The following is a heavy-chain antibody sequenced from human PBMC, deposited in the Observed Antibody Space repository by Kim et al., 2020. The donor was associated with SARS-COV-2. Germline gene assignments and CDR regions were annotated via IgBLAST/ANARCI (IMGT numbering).Heavy chain of an antibody. D-gene: IGHD5-18*01. J-gene: IGHJ4*02. CDR2: ISYDGSNK. CDR3: AKLVDTAMVTKVY. CDR1: GFTFSSYG. Sequence: GGSLRLSCAASGFTFSSYGMHWVRQAPGKGLEWVAVISYDGSNKYYADSVKGRFTISRDNSKNTLYLQMNSLRAEDTAVYYCAKLVDTAMVTKVYWGQGTLVTVSS. V-gene: IGHV3-30*18.